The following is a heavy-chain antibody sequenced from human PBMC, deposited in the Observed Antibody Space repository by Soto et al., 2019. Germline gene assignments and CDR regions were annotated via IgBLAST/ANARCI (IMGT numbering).Heavy chain of an antibody. CDR1: GCTFTSYG. Sequence: ASVQVSCKASGCTFTSYGSSWVRQAPGQGLEWVGWISTYNGNTNYAQKLQGRVTMNTDTSTSTAYMALRSLRSDDTAVVYCARVPRYYDILTGYYPQYYFDYWGQGTLVTVSS. CDR3: ARVPRYYDILTGYYPQYYFDY. D-gene: IGHD3-9*01. CDR2: ISTYNGNT. J-gene: IGHJ4*02. V-gene: IGHV1-18*04.